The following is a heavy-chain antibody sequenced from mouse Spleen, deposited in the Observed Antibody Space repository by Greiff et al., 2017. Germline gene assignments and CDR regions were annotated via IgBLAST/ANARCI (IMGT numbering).Heavy chain of an antibody. CDR3: ARAGPYYGSSLYYFDY. V-gene: IGHV1-22*01. D-gene: IGHD1-1*01. CDR2: INPNNGGT. J-gene: IGHJ2*01. CDR1: GYTFTDYN. Sequence: EVKLMESGPELVKPGASVKMSCKASGYTFTDYNMHWVKQSHGKSLEWIGYINPNNGGTSYNQKFKGKATLTVNKSSSTAYMELRSLTSEDSAVYYCARAGPYYGSSLYYFDYWGQGTTLTVSS.